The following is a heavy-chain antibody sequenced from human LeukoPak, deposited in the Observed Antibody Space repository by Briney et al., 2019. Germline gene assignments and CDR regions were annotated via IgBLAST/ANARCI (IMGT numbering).Heavy chain of an antibody. CDR1: GGSIRSSYY. D-gene: IGHD4-23*01. V-gene: IGHV4-39*01. J-gene: IGHJ4*02. CDR2: IYYSGST. Sequence: SETLSLTCTVSGGSIRSSYYWGWIRQPPGKGLEWIGSIYYSGSTYYNPSLKSRVTISVDTSKNQFSLKLSSVTAADTAVYYCARHRGGNSRWYFDYWGQGTLVTVSS. CDR3: ARHRGGNSRWYFDY.